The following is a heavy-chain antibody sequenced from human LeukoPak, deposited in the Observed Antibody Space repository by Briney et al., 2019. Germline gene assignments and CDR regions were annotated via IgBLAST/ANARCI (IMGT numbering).Heavy chain of an antibody. V-gene: IGHV4-39*07. J-gene: IGHJ4*02. CDR1: GGSISSSSYY. D-gene: IGHD3-22*01. Sequence: SETLSLTCTVSGGSISSSSYYWGWIRQPPGKGLEWIGEINHSGRTNYNPSLKSRVTISVDTSKNQFSLKLSSVTAADTAVYYCARRGYYYDSRYDYWGQGTLVTVSS. CDR3: ARRGYYYDSRYDY. CDR2: INHSGRT.